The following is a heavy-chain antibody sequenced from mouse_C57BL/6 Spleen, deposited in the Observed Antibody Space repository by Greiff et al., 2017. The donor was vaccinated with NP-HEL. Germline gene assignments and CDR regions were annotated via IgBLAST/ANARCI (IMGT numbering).Heavy chain of an antibody. CDR3: ARGGYGNYVLYAMDY. J-gene: IGHJ4*01. V-gene: IGHV5-17*01. CDR2: ISSSSSTI. D-gene: IGHD2-1*01. CDR1: GFTFSDYG. Sequence: EVQLQESGGGLVKPGGSLKLSCAASGFTFSDYGMHWVRQAPEKGLEWVAYISSSSSTIYYADTVKGRFTISGDNAKNTLFLQMTRLRSEDTAMYYCARGGYGNYVLYAMDYWGQGTSVTVSS.